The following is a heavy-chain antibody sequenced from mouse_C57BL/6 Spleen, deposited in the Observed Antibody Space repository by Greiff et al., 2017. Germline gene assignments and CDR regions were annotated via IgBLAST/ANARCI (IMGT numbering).Heavy chain of an antibody. Sequence: EVKLMESGPGLVKPSQSLSLTCSVTGYSITSGYYWNWIRQFPGNKLEWMGYISYDGSNNYNPSLKNRISITRDTSKNQFFLKLNSVTTEDTATYYCARGGSSHWYFDVWGTGPTVTVSS. J-gene: IGHJ1*03. CDR1: GYSITSGYY. V-gene: IGHV3-6*01. D-gene: IGHD1-1*01. CDR3: ARGGSSHWYFDV. CDR2: ISYDGSN.